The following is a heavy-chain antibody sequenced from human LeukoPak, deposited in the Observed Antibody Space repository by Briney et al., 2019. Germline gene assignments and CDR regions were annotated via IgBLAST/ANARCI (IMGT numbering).Heavy chain of an antibody. Sequence: PGGSLRLSCAASGFTLSNFAMTWVRQAPGKGLEWVSGIRGSAGDTYYADSVKGRFTISRDTSKNTLYLQMNSLRAEDTAVYYCAKDGSGTYPDAFDVWGQGTMVTVSS. V-gene: IGHV3-23*01. D-gene: IGHD1-26*01. CDR1: GFTLSNFA. J-gene: IGHJ3*01. CDR3: AKDGSGTYPDAFDV. CDR2: IRGSAGDT.